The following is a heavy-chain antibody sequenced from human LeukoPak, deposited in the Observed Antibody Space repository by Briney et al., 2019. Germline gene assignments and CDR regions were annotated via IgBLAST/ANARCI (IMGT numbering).Heavy chain of an antibody. CDR2: VNPDSGGI. Sequence: ASVKVSCKASGYTFTDNYIHGVRQAPGQGLEWMGRVNPDSGGINYAQKFQGRVTMTRDTSINTAFVELRRLRSDDTATYYCARAQNYHDRSGYSDATFDVWGHGTMITVSS. V-gene: IGHV1-2*06. J-gene: IGHJ3*01. D-gene: IGHD3-22*01. CDR1: GYTFTDNY. CDR3: ARAQNYHDRSGYSDATFDV.